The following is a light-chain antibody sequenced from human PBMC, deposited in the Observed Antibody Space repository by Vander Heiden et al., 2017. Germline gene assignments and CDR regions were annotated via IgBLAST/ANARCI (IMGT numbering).Light chain of an antibody. V-gene: IGKV3-20*01. Sequence: VLTQSPGTLSLSPGERATLSCRASQSVSSSYLAWYQQKPGQAPRLLIYGASSRATGIPDRFSGSGSGTDFTLTISRLEPEDFAVYYCQQDGSSPGTFGQGTKVXIK. CDR1: QSVSSSY. J-gene: IGKJ1*01. CDR2: GAS. CDR3: QQDGSSPGT.